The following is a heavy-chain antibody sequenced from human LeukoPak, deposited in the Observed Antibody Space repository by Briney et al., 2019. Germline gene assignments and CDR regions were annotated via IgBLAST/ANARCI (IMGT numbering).Heavy chain of an antibody. CDR1: GYSFTKHW. J-gene: IGHJ1*01. CDR3: TRGSGSYVH. D-gene: IGHD6-19*01. CDR2: IFPGDSDT. V-gene: IGHV5-51*01. Sequence: GESLKISCKGSGYSFTKHWIAWVRQMPGKGLKWMGIIFPGDSDTRYSPSFQGQVTISADKSISTAYLQWSSLKASDTAMYYCTRGSGSYVHWGRGTLVTVSS.